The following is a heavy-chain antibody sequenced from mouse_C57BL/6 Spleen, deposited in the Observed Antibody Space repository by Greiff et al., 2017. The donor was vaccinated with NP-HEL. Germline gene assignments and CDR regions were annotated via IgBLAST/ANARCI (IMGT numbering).Heavy chain of an antibody. V-gene: IGHV1-80*01. Sequence: VQLVESGAELVKPGASVKISCKASGYAFSSYWMNWVKQRPGKGLEWIGQIYPGDGDTNYNGKFKGKATLTADKSSSTAYMQLSSLTSEDSAVYFCARRGGKTSGFDYWGQGTTLTVSS. CDR1: GYAFSSYW. CDR2: IYPGDGDT. CDR3: ARRGGKTSGFDY. D-gene: IGHD3-1*01. J-gene: IGHJ2*01.